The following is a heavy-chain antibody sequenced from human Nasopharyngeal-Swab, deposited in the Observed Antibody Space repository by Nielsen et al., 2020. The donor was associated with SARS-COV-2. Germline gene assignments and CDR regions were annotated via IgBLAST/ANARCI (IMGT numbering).Heavy chain of an antibody. Sequence: ASVKVSCKASGYTFTSYAMNWVRQAPGQGLEWMGWINTNTGNPTYAQGFTGRFVFSMDTSVSTAYLQISSLKAEDTAVYYCARARVRCGGSCNLPWTLRPAFDIWGQGTMVTVSS. J-gene: IGHJ3*02. CDR1: GYTFTSYA. CDR2: INTNTGNP. CDR3: ARARVRCGGSCNLPWTLRPAFDI. D-gene: IGHD2-15*01. V-gene: IGHV7-4-1*02.